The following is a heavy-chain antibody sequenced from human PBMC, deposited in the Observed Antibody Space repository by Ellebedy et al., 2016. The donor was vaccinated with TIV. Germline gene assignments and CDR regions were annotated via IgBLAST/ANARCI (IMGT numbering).Heavy chain of an antibody. V-gene: IGHV4-61*02. J-gene: IGHJ5*01. CDR1: GGSFSSDNYY. D-gene: IGHD3-16*01. CDR3: ARGTFEGILDS. CDR2: INKGGRT. Sequence: SETLSLXXSVSGGSFSSDNYYWSWIRRPAGKRLEWVARINKGGRTNDNPSLRGRVTMSVDTSKNQISLRLTSVTAADTAVYYCARGTFEGILDSWGHGTLVTVSS.